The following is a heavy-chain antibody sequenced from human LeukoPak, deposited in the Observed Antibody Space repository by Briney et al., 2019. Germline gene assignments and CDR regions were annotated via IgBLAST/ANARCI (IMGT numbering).Heavy chain of an antibody. J-gene: IGHJ4*02. D-gene: IGHD2-8*01. Sequence: GASVKVSCKASGGTFSSYAISWVRQAPGQGLEWMGGIIPIFGTANYAQKFQGRVTITADESTSTAYMELSSLRSEDTAVYYCARETRPNELGFDYWGQGTLVTVSS. V-gene: IGHV1-69*13. CDR3: ARETRPNELGFDY. CDR2: IIPIFGTA. CDR1: GGTFSSYA.